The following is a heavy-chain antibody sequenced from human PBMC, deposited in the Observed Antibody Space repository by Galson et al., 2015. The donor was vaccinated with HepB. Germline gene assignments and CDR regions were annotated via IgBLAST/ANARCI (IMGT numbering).Heavy chain of an antibody. V-gene: IGHV3-33*08. CDR1: GFTFSSYG. Sequence: SLRLSCAASGFTFSSYGMHWVRQAPGKGLEWVAVIWYDGSNKYYADSVKGRFTISRDNSKNTLYLQMNSLRAEDTAVYYCARGGSWYDLTGYFDYWGQGTLVTVSS. CDR2: IWYDGSNK. J-gene: IGHJ4*02. CDR3: ARGGSWYDLTGYFDY. D-gene: IGHD6-13*01.